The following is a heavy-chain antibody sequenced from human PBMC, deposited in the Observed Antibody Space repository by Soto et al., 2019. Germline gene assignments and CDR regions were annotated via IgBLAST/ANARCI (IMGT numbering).Heavy chain of an antibody. CDR3: ARGQTGGGWGYYFDY. V-gene: IGHV1-69*12. Sequence: QVQLVQSGAEVKKPGSSVKVSCKASGGTFSSYAIDWVRQAPGQGLEWMGGIIPIFGTADYAQKFQGRVTITANESTSPAYMELSSLRSEATAVYYCARGQTGGGWGYYFDYWGQGTLVTVSS. CDR2: IIPIFGTA. J-gene: IGHJ4*02. D-gene: IGHD3-16*01. CDR1: GGTFSSYA.